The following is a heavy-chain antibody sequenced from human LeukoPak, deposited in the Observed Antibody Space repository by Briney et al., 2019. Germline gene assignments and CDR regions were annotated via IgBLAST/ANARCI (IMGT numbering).Heavy chain of an antibody. CDR2: FFYTGNT. J-gene: IGHJ5*02. CDR3: ARSSPQNYVWGSYRRYNWFDP. CDR1: GGSIGTYY. D-gene: IGHD3-16*02. V-gene: IGHV4-59*01. Sequence: SETLSLTCTVSGGSIGTYYWSWIRQPPGKGLEWIGYFFYTGNTSYNPSPKSRVTISTGTSRNQFSLKLSSVTAADTALYYCARSSPQNYVWGSYRRYNWFDPWGQGTLVTVSS.